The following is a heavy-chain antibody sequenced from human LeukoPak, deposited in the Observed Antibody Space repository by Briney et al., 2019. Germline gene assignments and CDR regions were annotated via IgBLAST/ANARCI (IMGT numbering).Heavy chain of an antibody. CDR1: GGSFSGYY. D-gene: IGHD5-24*01. CDR2: INHSGST. J-gene: IGHJ4*02. Sequence: PSDTLSLTCAVYGGSFSGYYWSLIRQPPGKGLEWFGEINHSGSTNYHPSLKSRVTISVDTSKNQFSLNLSSVTAADTAVYYCARGHSAGQRSFDYWGQGTLVTVSS. CDR3: ARGHSAGQRSFDY. V-gene: IGHV4-34*01.